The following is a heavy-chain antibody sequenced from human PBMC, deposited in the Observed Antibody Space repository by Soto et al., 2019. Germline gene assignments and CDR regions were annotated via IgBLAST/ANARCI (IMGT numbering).Heavy chain of an antibody. CDR3: ARLASGWQYYYFDF. CDR1: GGSVSSGSYY. CDR2: INHSGST. Sequence: PSETLSLTCTVSGGSVSSGSYYWSWIRQPPGKGLEWIGEINHSGSTNYNPSLTRRATLSVDTSKNQVSLKLTSVTAADTAVYYCARLASGWQYYYFDFWGRGTPVTVSS. D-gene: IGHD6-19*01. V-gene: IGHV4-61*01. J-gene: IGHJ2*01.